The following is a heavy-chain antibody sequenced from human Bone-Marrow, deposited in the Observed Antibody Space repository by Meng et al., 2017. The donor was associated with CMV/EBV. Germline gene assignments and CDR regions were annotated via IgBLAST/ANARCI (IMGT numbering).Heavy chain of an antibody. Sequence: QAQPVQSGAEVKKPGASVKVSCKVSGYTLTELSMHWVRQAPGKGLEWMGGFDPEDGETIYAQKFQGRVTMTEDTSTDTAYMELSSLRSEDTAVYYCATSYDILTGYPEYFQHWGQGTLVTVSS. CDR1: GYTLTELS. V-gene: IGHV1-24*01. CDR2: FDPEDGET. D-gene: IGHD3-9*01. CDR3: ATSYDILTGYPEYFQH. J-gene: IGHJ1*01.